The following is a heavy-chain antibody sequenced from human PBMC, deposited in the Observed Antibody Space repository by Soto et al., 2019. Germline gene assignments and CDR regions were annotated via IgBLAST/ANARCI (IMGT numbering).Heavy chain of an antibody. CDR2: LYGNSGGI. CDR1: GFTFGSYA. Sequence: LRLSCAASGFTFGSYAMTWVRQAPGKGLESVAGLYGNSGGIQYADSVRGRFTIFRDNSNNIVFLHMRSLRVEDTAVYFCAKDAVAGDGLWLMDHWGQGTLVTVYS. J-gene: IGHJ4*02. CDR3: AKDAVAGDGLWLMDH. V-gene: IGHV3-23*01. D-gene: IGHD2-21*02.